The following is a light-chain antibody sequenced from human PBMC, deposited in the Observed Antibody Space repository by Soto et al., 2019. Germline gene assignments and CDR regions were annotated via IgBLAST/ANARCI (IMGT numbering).Light chain of an antibody. J-gene: IGKJ5*01. CDR3: QQLNSYPIT. CDR1: QSVSSSY. Sequence: IVLTQTPDTLSSSPGGRATLSCEASQSVSSSYVAWYQHKPGLAPRLLIHDTSSRAIGIPDRFSGSGSGTDFTLTISSLQPDDFATYYCQQLNSYPITFGQGTRLEIK. V-gene: IGKV3D-20*01. CDR2: DTS.